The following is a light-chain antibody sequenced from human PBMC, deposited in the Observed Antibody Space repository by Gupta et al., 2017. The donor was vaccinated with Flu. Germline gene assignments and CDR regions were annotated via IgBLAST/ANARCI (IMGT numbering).Light chain of an antibody. CDR1: QRIESY. CDR2: AAS. J-gene: IGKJ1*01. Sequence: DIQMTQSPSSLSASVGDRVTITCRASQRIESYLNWYQQTPGNVPKLLIFAASSLQRGVPSRFSGSGSGTDFTFNISSLQPEDSATYYCQQSDRNTPWTFGQGTKVEIK. V-gene: IGKV1-39*01. CDR3: QQSDRNTPWT.